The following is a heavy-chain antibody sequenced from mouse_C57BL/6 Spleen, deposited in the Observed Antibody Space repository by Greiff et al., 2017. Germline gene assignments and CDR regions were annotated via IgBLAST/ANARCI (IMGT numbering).Heavy chain of an antibody. V-gene: IGHV1-82*01. J-gene: IGHJ2*01. CDR2: IYPGDGDT. D-gene: IGHD2-4*01. CDR3: ARYDYDAFDY. CDR1: GYAFSSSW. Sequence: QVKLMESGPELAKPGASVKISCKASGYAFSSSWMNWVKQRPGKGLEWIGRIYPGDGDTNYNGKFKGKATLTADKSSSTAYMQLSSLTSEDSAVYFCARYDYDAFDYWGQGTTLTVSS.